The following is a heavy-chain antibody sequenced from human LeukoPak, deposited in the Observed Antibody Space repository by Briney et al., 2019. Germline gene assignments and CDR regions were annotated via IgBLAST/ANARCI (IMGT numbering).Heavy chain of an antibody. CDR3: ARVVDYGDRGYWFDP. D-gene: IGHD4-17*01. J-gene: IGHJ5*02. CDR1: GYTFTSYG. V-gene: IGHV1-18*01. Sequence: ASVKVSCKASGYTFTSYGISWVRQAPGQGLEWMGWISAYNGNTNYAQKLQGRVTMTTDTSPSQAYMDLRSLRSADTAVYYCARVVDYGDRGYWFDPWGQGTLVTVSS. CDR2: ISAYNGNT.